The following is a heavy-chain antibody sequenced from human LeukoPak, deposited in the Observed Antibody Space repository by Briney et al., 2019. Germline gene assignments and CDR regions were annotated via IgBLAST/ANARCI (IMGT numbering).Heavy chain of an antibody. V-gene: IGHV1-2*02. J-gene: IGHJ5*02. Sequence: VASVKVSCKASGYTFTSYGISWVRQAPGQGLEWMGWINPNSGGTNYAQKFQGRVTMTRDTSISTAYMELSRLRSDDTAVYYCAGDSSGYYLWGQGTLVTVSS. D-gene: IGHD3-22*01. CDR2: INPNSGGT. CDR3: AGDSSGYYL. CDR1: GYTFTSYG.